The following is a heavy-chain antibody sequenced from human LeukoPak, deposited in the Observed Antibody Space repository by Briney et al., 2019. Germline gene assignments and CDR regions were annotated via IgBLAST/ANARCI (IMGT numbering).Heavy chain of an antibody. V-gene: IGHV1-24*01. D-gene: IGHD1-14*01. CDR3: ATEGWTRNIFDI. J-gene: IGHJ3*02. CDR1: GYTLTELS. CDR2: FDPEDGET. Sequence: ASVKVSCKVSGYTLTELSMHWVRQAPGKGLEWMGGFDPEDGETIYAQKFQGRVTMTEDTSTDTAYMELSSLRSEDTAVYYCATEGWTRNIFDIWGQGTMVTVSS.